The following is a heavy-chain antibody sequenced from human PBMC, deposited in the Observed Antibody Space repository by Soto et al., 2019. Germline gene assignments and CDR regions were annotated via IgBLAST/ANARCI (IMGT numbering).Heavy chain of an antibody. Sequence: GGSLGLSCAASGSTFRSYWMHWVRQAPGRGLVWVSHIDSDGTNTIYADSVKGRFTISRDNAKNTVYLQMNSLRADDTAVYYCARATYSNSRFDYWGQGTLVTVSS. CDR2: IDSDGTNT. CDR3: ARATYSNSRFDY. CDR1: GSTFRSYW. V-gene: IGHV3-74*01. J-gene: IGHJ4*01. D-gene: IGHD6-13*01.